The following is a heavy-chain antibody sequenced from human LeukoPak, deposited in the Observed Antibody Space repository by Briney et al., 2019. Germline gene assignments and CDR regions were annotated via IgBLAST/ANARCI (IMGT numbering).Heavy chain of an antibody. J-gene: IGHJ6*02. Sequence: QSGGSLRLSCAASGFTFSSYAMSWVRQAPGKGLEWVSTSGSGGGTYYADSVKGRFTISRDNSKNTLYLQTNSLRVEDTAVYYCAKSQYGMDVWGQGTTVTVSS. CDR3: AKSQYGMDV. CDR2: SGSGGGT. V-gene: IGHV3-23*01. CDR1: GFTFSSYA.